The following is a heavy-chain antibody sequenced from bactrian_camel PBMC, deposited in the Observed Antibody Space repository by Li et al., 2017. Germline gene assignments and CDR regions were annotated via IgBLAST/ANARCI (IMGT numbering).Heavy chain of an antibody. D-gene: IGHD3*01. Sequence: HVQLVESGGGLVQPGGSLRLSCAASGDTIRDLPIYWVRQRPGKGLEWGGSIYKRGNNDLPDTVKGRFTISRDDTENMVWLQMNSLKVEDTAMYYCAARRFAAMVCPDPTSSNYWGQGTQVTVS. J-gene: IGHJ4*01. CDR2: IYKRGNN. V-gene: IGHV3S1*01. CDR1: GDTIRDLP. CDR3: AARRFAAMVCPDPTSSNY.